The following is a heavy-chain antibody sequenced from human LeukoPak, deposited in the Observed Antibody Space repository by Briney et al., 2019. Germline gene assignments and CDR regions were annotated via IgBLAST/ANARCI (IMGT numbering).Heavy chain of an antibody. V-gene: IGHV3-7*04. CDR1: GFTFSSYA. CDR3: ARVNRYGAFDI. Sequence: PGGSLRLSCAAPGFTFSSYAMHWVRQAPGKGLEWVANIKQDGSEKYYVDSVKGRFTISRDNAKNSLYLQMNSLRAEDTAVYYCARVNRYGAFDIWGQGTMVTVSS. J-gene: IGHJ3*02. D-gene: IGHD1-14*01. CDR2: IKQDGSEK.